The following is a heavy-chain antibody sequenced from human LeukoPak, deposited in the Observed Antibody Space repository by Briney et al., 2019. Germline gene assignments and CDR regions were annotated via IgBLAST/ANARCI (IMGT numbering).Heavy chain of an antibody. J-gene: IGHJ4*02. Sequence: PGGSLRLSCAASGFTFSTYAMSWARQAPGQGLEWVSSINGDGGSTYYAESVKGRFTVSRDNSKNTLYLQMDSLRAEDTAVYYCAKRPDCSTTNCFRFEYWGQGTLVTVSS. CDR1: GFTFSTYA. CDR2: INGDGGST. V-gene: IGHV3-23*01. CDR3: AKRPDCSTTNCFRFEY. D-gene: IGHD2-2*01.